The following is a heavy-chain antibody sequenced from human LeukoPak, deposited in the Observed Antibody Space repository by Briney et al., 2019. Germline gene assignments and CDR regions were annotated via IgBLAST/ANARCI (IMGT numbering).Heavy chain of an antibody. CDR2: IYHSGST. D-gene: IGHD2-8*02. CDR1: GGSISSGGYS. V-gene: IGHV4-30-2*01. CDR3: ASEDTGSLDY. J-gene: IGHJ4*02. Sequence: SQTLSLTCAVSGGSISSGGYSWSWIRQPPGKGLEWIGYIYHSGSTYYNPSLKSRVTISVDRSKNQFSLKLSSVTAADTAVYYCASEDTGSLDYWGQGTLVTVSS.